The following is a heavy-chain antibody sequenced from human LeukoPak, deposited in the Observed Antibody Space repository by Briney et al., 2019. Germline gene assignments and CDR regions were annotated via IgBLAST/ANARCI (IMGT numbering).Heavy chain of an antibody. CDR2: MNPNSGNT. Sequence: ASVKVFCKASGYTFTSYDINWVRQAPGQGLEWMGWMNPNSGNTGYAQKFQGRVTMTRNTSISTAYMELSSLRSEDTAVYYCARGRRQYYDSSGYYFDYWGQGTLVTVSS. D-gene: IGHD3-22*01. CDR3: ARGRRQYYDSSGYYFDY. V-gene: IGHV1-8*01. J-gene: IGHJ4*02. CDR1: GYTFTSYD.